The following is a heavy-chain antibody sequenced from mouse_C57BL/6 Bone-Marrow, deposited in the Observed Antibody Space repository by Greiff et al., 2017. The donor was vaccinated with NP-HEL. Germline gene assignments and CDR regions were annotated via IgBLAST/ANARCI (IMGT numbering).Heavy chain of an antibody. CDR1: GYTFTSYG. Sequence: VKLQESGAELARPGASVKLSCKASGYTFTSYGISWVKQRTGQGLEWIGEIYPRSGNTYYNEKFKGKATLTADKSSSTAYMELRSLTSEDSAVYFCARWGLLRIAYWGQGTLVTVSA. J-gene: IGHJ3*01. CDR3: ARWGLLRIAY. CDR2: IYPRSGNT. D-gene: IGHD1-1*01. V-gene: IGHV1-81*01.